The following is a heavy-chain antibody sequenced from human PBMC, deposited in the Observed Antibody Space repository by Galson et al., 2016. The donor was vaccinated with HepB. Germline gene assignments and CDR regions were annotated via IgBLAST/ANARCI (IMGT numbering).Heavy chain of an antibody. D-gene: IGHD6-19*01. Sequence: SLRLSCAASGFIFGDYAMSWVRQAPGKGLEWVGFIRSKAYGGTTEYAASVKGRFTISRDDSNSIAYLQMNSLKTEDTAVYYCTSAMYSSGWYRDDSWGQGTLVTVSS. CDR1: GFIFGDYA. CDR2: IRSKAYGGTT. V-gene: IGHV3-49*04. CDR3: TSAMYSSGWYRDDS. J-gene: IGHJ4*02.